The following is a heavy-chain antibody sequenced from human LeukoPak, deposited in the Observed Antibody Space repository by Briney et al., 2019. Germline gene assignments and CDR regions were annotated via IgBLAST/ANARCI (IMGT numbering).Heavy chain of an antibody. CDR3: AREGFNCSGGSCVSDYFDY. J-gene: IGHJ4*02. Sequence: SETLSLTCAVSGGSISSSNWWSWVRQPPGKGLEWIGEINHSGSTNYNPSLKSRVTISVDTSKNQFSLKLSPVTAADTAVYYCAREGFNCSGGSCVSDYFDYWGQGTLVTVSS. CDR1: GGSISSSNW. V-gene: IGHV4-4*02. D-gene: IGHD2-15*01. CDR2: INHSGST.